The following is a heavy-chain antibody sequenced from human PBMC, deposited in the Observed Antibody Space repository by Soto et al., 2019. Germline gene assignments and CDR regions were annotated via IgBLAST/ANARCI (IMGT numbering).Heavy chain of an antibody. CDR1: GGSISSGGYY. V-gene: IGHV4-31*03. Sequence: TSETLSLTCTVSGGSISSGGYYWSWIRQHPGKGLEWIGYIYYSGSTYYNPSLKSRVTISVDTSKNQFSLKLSSVTAADTAVYYCARGHLTVPVDYWGQGTLVTVSS. CDR2: IYYSGST. D-gene: IGHD2-2*01. CDR3: ARGHLTVPVDY. J-gene: IGHJ4*02.